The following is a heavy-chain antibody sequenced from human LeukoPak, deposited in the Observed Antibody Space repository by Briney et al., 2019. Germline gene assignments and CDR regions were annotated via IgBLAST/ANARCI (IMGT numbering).Heavy chain of an antibody. V-gene: IGHV3-21*01. CDR2: ISSSSSYI. CDR3: ARDAGYCSGGSCYRAYYYYYMDV. CDR1: GFTFSSYS. J-gene: IGHJ6*03. D-gene: IGHD2-15*01. Sequence: GGSLRLSCAASGFTFSSYSMNWVRQAPGKGLEWVSSISSSSSYIYYADSVKGRFTISGDNAKNSLYLQMNSPRAEDTAVYYCARDAGYCSGGSCYRAYYYYYMDVWGKGTTVTVSS.